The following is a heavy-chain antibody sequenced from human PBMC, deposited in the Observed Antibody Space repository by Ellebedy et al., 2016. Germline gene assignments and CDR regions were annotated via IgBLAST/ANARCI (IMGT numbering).Heavy chain of an antibody. Sequence: GGSLRLSCAASGFTFSSYSMNWVRQAPGKGLEWVSYISSSSTIYYADSVKGRFTISRDNAKNSLYLQMNSLRPEDTAVYYCARAELRNQLWFGYWGQGTLVTVSS. CDR3: ARAELRNQLWFGY. V-gene: IGHV3-48*01. D-gene: IGHD5-18*01. CDR1: GFTFSSYS. CDR2: ISSSSTI. J-gene: IGHJ4*02.